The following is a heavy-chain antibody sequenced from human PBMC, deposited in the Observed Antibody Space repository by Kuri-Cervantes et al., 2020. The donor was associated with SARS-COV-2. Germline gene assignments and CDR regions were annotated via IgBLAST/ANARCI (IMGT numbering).Heavy chain of an antibody. CDR3: ARDLARMTTSSWWGLDT. Sequence: GESLKISCAASGFTVSSNYMSWVRQAPGKGLEWIAYISSSGSYSQSADSVEGRFTVSRDNAKNSLYLQMNSLRVEDAALYYCARDLARMTTSSWWGLDTWGQGTLVTVSS. CDR1: GFTVSSNY. V-gene: IGHV3-11*06. D-gene: IGHD4-11*01. CDR2: ISSSGSYS. J-gene: IGHJ5*02.